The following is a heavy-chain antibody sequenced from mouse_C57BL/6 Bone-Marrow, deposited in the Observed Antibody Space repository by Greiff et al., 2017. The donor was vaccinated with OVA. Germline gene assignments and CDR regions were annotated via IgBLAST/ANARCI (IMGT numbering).Heavy chain of an antibody. CDR1: GFTFSDYG. D-gene: IGHD2-4*01. J-gene: IGHJ2*01. V-gene: IGHV5-17*01. CDR2: ISSGSSTI. Sequence: DVHLVESGGGLVKPGGSLKLSCAASGFTFSDYGMHWVRQAPEKGLEWVAYISSGSSTIYYADTVKGRFTISRDNAKNTLFLQMTSLRSEDTAMYYCARIDYDYDDYWGQGTTLTVSS. CDR3: ARIDYDYDDY.